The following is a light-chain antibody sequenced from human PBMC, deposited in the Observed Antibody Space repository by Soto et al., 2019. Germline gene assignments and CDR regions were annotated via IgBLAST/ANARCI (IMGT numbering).Light chain of an antibody. CDR2: GAS. CDR1: QSVSSSY. V-gene: IGKV3-20*01. J-gene: IGKJ1*01. CDR3: QQYCSSPWT. Sequence: EIVLTQSPGTLPLSPGERATLSCRASQSVSSSYLAWYQQKPGQAPSLLIYGASSRATGIPDRFSGSGSGTDFTLTISSLETEDFAVYYCQQYCSSPWTFGQGTKVEIK.